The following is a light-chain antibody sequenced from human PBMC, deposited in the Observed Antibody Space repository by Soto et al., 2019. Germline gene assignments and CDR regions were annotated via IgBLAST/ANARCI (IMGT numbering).Light chain of an antibody. CDR2: QDS. V-gene: IGLV3-1*01. Sequence: SYELTQPPSVSVSPGQTAIITCSGDRLGDKYACWYQQKPGHSPVVVIYQDSRRPSGIPERFSGSKSGNTATLTISGTQAMDEADYYYQAWDSSTVVFGGGTKLTVL. CDR1: RLGDKY. CDR3: QAWDSSTVV. J-gene: IGLJ2*01.